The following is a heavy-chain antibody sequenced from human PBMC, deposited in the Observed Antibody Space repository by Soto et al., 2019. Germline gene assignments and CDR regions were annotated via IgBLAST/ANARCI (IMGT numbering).Heavy chain of an antibody. D-gene: IGHD2-8*01. J-gene: IGHJ3*02. CDR3: ARDLDIVLMVYAIHAFDI. Sequence: GGSLRLSCAASGFTFSSYWMSWVRQAPGKGLEWVANIKQDGREKYYVDSVKGRFNISRDNAKNSLYLQMNSLRAEDTAVYYCARDLDIVLMVYAIHAFDIWGQGTMVTVSS. V-gene: IGHV3-7*05. CDR1: GFTFSSYW. CDR2: IKQDGREK.